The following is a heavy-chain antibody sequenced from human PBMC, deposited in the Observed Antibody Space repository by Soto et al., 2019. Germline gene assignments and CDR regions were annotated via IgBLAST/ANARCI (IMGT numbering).Heavy chain of an antibody. CDR1: GFSLTTSGVG. V-gene: IGHV2-5*02. J-gene: IGHJ4*02. Sequence: QITLNESGPTQVKPRQTLKLTCTFSGFSLTTSGVGVGWIRQSPGKAPEWLALISWDDDKRYSPSLKSRLTITKDTSKNQVVLTMADLDPADTATYYCAHRVLRTVFGLVTTTAIYFDFWGQGTPVAVSS. D-gene: IGHD3-3*01. CDR3: AHRVLRTVFGLVTTTAIYFDF. CDR2: ISWDDDK.